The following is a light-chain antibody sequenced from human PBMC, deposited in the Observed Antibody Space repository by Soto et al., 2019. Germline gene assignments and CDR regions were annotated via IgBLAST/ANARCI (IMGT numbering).Light chain of an antibody. CDR2: GST. CDR3: QSYDSSLSGYV. CDR1: GSNIGAPYD. Sequence: QSVLTQPPSLSGAPGQRVTISCTGSGSNIGAPYDVHWYQHLPGTAPKLLIYGSTNRPSGVPGRFSGSKSGTSASLAITGLQAEHEADYYCQSYDSSLSGYVFGAGTKVTVL. J-gene: IGLJ1*01. V-gene: IGLV1-40*01.